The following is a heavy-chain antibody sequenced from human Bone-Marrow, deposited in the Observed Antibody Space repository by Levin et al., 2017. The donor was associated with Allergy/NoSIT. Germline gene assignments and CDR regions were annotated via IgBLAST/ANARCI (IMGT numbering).Heavy chain of an antibody. CDR2: TYYRSKWYN. CDR3: TRDQSGP. Sequence: SETLSLTCAISGDSVSRKSAAWNWIRQSPSRGLEWLGRTYYRSKWYNEYAVSVKGRITINPDTSKNQFSLQLNSVTPEDTAAYYCTRDQSGPWGQGTLVTVSS. J-gene: IGHJ5*02. CDR1: GDSVSRKSAA. V-gene: IGHV6-1*01.